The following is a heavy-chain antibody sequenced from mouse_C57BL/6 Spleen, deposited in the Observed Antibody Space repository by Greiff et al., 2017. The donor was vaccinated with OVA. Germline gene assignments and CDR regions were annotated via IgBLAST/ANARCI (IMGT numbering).Heavy chain of an antibody. CDR1: GYTFTSYW. Sequence: VQLQQPGAELVKPGASVKMSCKASGYTFTSYWITWVKQRPGQGLEWIGDIYPGSGSTNYNEKFKSKATLTVDTSSSTAYMQLSSLTSEDSAVYYCARSGGIYYDPRGWFAYWGQGTLVTVSA. J-gene: IGHJ3*01. V-gene: IGHV1-55*01. CDR3: ARSGGIYYDPRGWFAY. CDR2: IYPGSGST. D-gene: IGHD2-4*01.